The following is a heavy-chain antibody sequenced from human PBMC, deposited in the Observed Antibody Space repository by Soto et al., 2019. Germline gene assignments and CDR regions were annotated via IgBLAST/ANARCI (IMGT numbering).Heavy chain of an antibody. D-gene: IGHD2-21*01. V-gene: IGHV3-21*02. Sequence: EVQLVESGGGLVKPGGSLRLSCEDSGFTFSSYTMNWVRRAPGKGLEWVSSISSRSTNTHYADSVRGRFTISRDNAKRSLYLQMHSLRAEDTAVYYCARGPIYYFDYWGQGTLVTVSS. CDR2: ISSRSTNT. CDR3: ARGPIYYFDY. CDR1: GFTFSSYT. J-gene: IGHJ4*02.